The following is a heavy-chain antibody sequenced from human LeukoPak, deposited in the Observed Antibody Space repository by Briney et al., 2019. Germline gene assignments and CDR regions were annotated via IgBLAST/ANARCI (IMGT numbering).Heavy chain of an antibody. V-gene: IGHV1-46*01. CDR1: GYTFTSYY. D-gene: IGHD3-10*01. CDR2: INPSGGST. Sequence: RASVKVSCKASGYTFTSYYMHWVRQAPGQGLEWMGIINPSGGSTSYAQKFQGRVTMTRDTSTSTVYMELSSLRSEDTAVYYCARVGDYYGSGSYSNYYYMDVWGKGTTVTISS. CDR3: ARVGDYYGSGSYSNYYYMDV. J-gene: IGHJ6*03.